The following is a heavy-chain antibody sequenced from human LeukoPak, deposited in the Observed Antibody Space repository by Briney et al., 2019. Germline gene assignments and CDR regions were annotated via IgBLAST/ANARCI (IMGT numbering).Heavy chain of an antibody. CDR1: GYSFTDYW. CDR3: ARQGKISTGRNYFDY. D-gene: IGHD1-1*01. V-gene: IGHV5-51*01. J-gene: IGHJ4*02. CDR2: IYPGDSDT. Sequence: GESLKTSCKGSGYSFTDYWIGWVRQMPGTGLELMGIIYPGDSDTRYSPSFQGQVTISADKSINTAYLQWSSLKASDTAMFYCARQGKISTGRNYFDYWGQGTLVTVSS.